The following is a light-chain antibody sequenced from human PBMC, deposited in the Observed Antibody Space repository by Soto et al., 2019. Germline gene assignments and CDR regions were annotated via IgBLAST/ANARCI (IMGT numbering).Light chain of an antibody. V-gene: IGLV1-47*01. CDR3: AAWDDRLSGPV. Sequence: QSALTQPPSASGTPGQRVTISCSGSSSNIGSNFVYWYQQLPGTAPKLLIYRNTQRPSGVPDRFSGSKSGTSVSLAISGLRSEDEADYYCAAWDDRLSGPVFGGGTKLTVL. J-gene: IGLJ2*01. CDR2: RNT. CDR1: SSNIGSNF.